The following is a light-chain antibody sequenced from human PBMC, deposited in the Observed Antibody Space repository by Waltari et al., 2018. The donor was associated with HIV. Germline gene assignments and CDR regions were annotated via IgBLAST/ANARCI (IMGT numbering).Light chain of an antibody. J-gene: IGKJ5*01. CDR3: QQYGSSLPDT. Sequence: IVLTQSPCTLSLSPGERATLSCRASQSLTSSNFAWYQQKPGQAPRLLIYSTSSRATGIPDRFSGSGSGTDFTLSISRLEPEDFAVYYCQQYGSSLPDTFGPGTRLEIK. V-gene: IGKV3-20*01. CDR1: QSLTSSN. CDR2: STS.